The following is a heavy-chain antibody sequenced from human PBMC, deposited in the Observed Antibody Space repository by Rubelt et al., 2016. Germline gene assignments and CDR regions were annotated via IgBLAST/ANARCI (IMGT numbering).Heavy chain of an antibody. D-gene: IGHD6-13*01. CDR1: GASIGDTRFH. CDR2: VYYSGST. J-gene: IGHJ3*01. CDR3: AGPSTGGNSWYLAIDV. V-gene: IGHV4-39*01. Sequence: QLQLQESCPGLVRPSETLSLTCTVSGASIGDTRFHWGWIRQPPGKGLEWIRSVYYSGSTYYNPYLKSRVTIPIDQSKNQFYLNLSSVTAADTAVCYCAGPSTGGNSWYLAIDVCGQGTMVTVSS.